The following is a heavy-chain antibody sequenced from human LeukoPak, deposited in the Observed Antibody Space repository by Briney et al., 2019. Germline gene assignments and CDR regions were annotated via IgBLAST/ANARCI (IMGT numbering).Heavy chain of an antibody. CDR3: TSDQVYFDGGGVRADN. J-gene: IGHJ4*02. D-gene: IGHD3-9*01. CDR1: GFHFTNAW. Sequence: GGSLRLSCVGSGFHFTNAWMSWVRQAPGKGLEWIGRILSKVSGGTTDYAAPVKGRFTISRDDSKNTLYLEMSSLEIEDTALYYGTSDQVYFDGGGVRADNWGQGTRVTVSS. CDR2: ILSKVSGGTT. V-gene: IGHV3-15*01.